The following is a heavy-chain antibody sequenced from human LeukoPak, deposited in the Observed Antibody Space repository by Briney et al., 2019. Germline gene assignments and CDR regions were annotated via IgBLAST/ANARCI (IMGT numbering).Heavy chain of an antibody. Sequence: GGSLRVSCAASGSTFINAWMAWVRQAPGKGLEWVGRIKAKAPGGTIDYAAPVKGRLTISRDDSKNTLYLQMNSLKTEDTAVYYCTTDGVGVEGATYDNWGQGTLVSVSS. J-gene: IGHJ4*02. CDR3: TTDGVGVEGATYDN. V-gene: IGHV3-15*01. CDR2: IKAKAPGGTI. CDR1: GSTFINAW. D-gene: IGHD1-26*01.